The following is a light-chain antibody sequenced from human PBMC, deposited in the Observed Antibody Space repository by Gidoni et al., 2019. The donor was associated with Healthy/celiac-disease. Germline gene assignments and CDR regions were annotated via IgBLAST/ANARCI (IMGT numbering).Light chain of an antibody. V-gene: IGKV3-20*01. Sequence: EIVLTQSPGTLSLFPGERATLSCRASQSVSSSYLAWYQQKPGQAPRPLIYGASSRATGIPDRFSGSGSGTDFTLTISRLEPEDFAVYYCQQYGSSRGLTFGGGTKVEIK. J-gene: IGKJ4*01. CDR1: QSVSSSY. CDR2: GAS. CDR3: QQYGSSRGLT.